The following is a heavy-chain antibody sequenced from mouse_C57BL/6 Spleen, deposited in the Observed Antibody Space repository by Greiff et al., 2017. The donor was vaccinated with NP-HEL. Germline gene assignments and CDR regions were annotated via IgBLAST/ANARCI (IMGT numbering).Heavy chain of an antibody. CDR2: ISSGSSTI. CDR1: GFTFSDYG. CDR3: ARAPITTVVAPFDY. Sequence: DVKLQESGGGLVKPGGSLKLSCAASGFTFSDYGMHWVRQAPEKGLEWVAYISSGSSTIYYADTVKGRFTISRDNAKNTLFLQMTSLRSEDTAMYYCARAPITTVVAPFDYWGQGTTLTVSS. V-gene: IGHV5-17*01. D-gene: IGHD1-1*01. J-gene: IGHJ2*01.